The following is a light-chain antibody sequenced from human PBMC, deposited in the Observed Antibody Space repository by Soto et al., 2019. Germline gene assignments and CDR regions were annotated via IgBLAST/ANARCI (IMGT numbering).Light chain of an antibody. CDR1: QSVTSTY. CDR2: GTS. CDR3: QHYGSSLFT. Sequence: EIVLTQSPGTLSLSPGERATVSCRASQSVTSTYLAWFQHKPGQAPRLLIYGTSNRATGIPDRFSGSGSGTDFSLSISRLEPEDFAVYYCQHYGSSLFTFGHGTRLEIK. V-gene: IGKV3-20*01. J-gene: IGKJ5*01.